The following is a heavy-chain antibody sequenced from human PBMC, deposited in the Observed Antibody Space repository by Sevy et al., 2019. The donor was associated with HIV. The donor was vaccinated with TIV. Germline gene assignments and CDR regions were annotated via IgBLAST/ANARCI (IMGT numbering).Heavy chain of an antibody. V-gene: IGHV3-48*02. Sequence: GGSLRLSCAASGFTFTNYNMNWVRQAPGMGLEWVAYITITSGTIYYADSVKGRFTISRDNAKNSMYLQMDSLRDEDTAVYYCARGNPYDFWGQRTLVTVSS. CDR2: ITITSGTI. CDR3: ARGNPYDF. CDR1: GFTFTNYN. J-gene: IGHJ4*02.